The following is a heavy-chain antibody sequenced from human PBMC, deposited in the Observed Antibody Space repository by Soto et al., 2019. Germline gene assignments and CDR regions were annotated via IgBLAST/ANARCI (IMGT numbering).Heavy chain of an antibody. CDR1: GFTFSSYW. CDR2: IKQDGSEK. J-gene: IGHJ4*02. Sequence: GGSLRLSCAASGFTFSSYWMSWVRQAPGKGLEWVANIKQDGSEKYYVDSVKGRFTISRDNAKNSLYLQMNSLRAEDTAVYYCARVPRTIFGVVIIYYFDYWGQGTLVTVSS. D-gene: IGHD3-3*01. V-gene: IGHV3-7*01. CDR3: ARVPRTIFGVVIIYYFDY.